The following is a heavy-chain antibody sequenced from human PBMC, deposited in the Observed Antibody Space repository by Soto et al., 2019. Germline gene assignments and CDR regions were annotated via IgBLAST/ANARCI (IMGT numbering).Heavy chain of an antibody. Sequence: QVQLVESGGSVVQPGRSLRLSCAASGFMFRNYGMHWVRQAPGKRLEWVAVIWSDGNNRYYADSVKGRFTISRDNSKNTLYLQMNSLRAEDTAVYYCVRGDNWNNEASDYWGQGTLVTVSS. J-gene: IGHJ4*02. CDR2: IWSDGNNR. CDR3: VRGDNWNNEASDY. V-gene: IGHV3-33*01. CDR1: GFMFRNYG. D-gene: IGHD1-1*01.